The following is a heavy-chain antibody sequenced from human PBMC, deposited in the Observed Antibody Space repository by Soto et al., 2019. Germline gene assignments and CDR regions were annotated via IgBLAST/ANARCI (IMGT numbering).Heavy chain of an antibody. D-gene: IGHD3-22*01. V-gene: IGHV3-33*01. CDR2: IWYDGSNK. CDR1: GFTFSSYG. CDR3: ARAPFYYDSSGYPSQH. Sequence: GGSLRLSCAASGFTFSSYGMHWVRQAPGKGLEWVAVIWYDGSNKYYADSVKGRFTISRDNSKNTLYLQMNSLRAEDTAVYYCARAPFYYDSSGYPSQHWGQGTLVTV. J-gene: IGHJ1*01.